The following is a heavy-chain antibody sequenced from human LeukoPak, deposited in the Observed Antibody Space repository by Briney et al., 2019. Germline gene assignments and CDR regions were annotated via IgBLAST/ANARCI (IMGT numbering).Heavy chain of an antibody. CDR2: ISSSGSTI. CDR1: GFTFSSYE. D-gene: IGHD3-9*01. V-gene: IGHV3-48*03. CDR3: ARDTYDILTGYPMWYFDY. J-gene: IGHJ4*02. Sequence: PGGSLRLSCAASGFTFSSYEMNWVRRAPGKGLEWVSYISSSGSTIYYADSVKGRFTISRDNAKNSLYLQMNSLRAEDTAVYYCARDTYDILTGYPMWYFDYWGQGTLVTVSS.